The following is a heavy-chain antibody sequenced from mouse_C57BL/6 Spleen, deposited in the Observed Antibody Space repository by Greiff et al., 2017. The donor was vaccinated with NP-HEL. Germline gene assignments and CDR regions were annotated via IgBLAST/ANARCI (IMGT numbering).Heavy chain of an antibody. CDR3: ARDRVYGSSAVGYFDV. Sequence: DVKLVESEGGLVQPGSSMKLSCTASGFTFSDYYMAWVRQVPEKGLEWVANINYDGSSTYYLDSLKSRFIISRDNAKNILYLQMSSLKSEDTATYYCARDRVYGSSAVGYFDVWGTGTTVTVSS. D-gene: IGHD1-1*01. J-gene: IGHJ1*03. CDR2: INYDGSST. V-gene: IGHV5-16*01. CDR1: GFTFSDYY.